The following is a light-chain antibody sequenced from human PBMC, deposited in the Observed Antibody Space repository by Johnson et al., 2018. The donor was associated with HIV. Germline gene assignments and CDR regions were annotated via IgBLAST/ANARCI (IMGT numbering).Light chain of an antibody. CDR1: SSNIGNNY. J-gene: IGLJ1*01. V-gene: IGLV1-51*01. Sequence: QSVLTQPPSVSAAPGQKVTISCSGSSSNIGNNYVSWYQQFPGTAPKLLIYDNNKRPSGIPDRFFGSKSGTSATLDITGLQTGDEGDYYCGTWDSSLSAYVFGTGTKVTVL. CDR3: GTWDSSLSAYV. CDR2: DNN.